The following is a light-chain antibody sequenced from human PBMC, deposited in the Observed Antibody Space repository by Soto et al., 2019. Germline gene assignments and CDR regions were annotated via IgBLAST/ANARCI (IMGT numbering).Light chain of an antibody. J-gene: IGLJ2*01. Sequence: QSALTQPASVSGSPGQSITISCTGTSSDVGGYNYVSWYQQHPGKAPKVMIYDVSNRPSGVSNRFSGSKSGNMASLTISGLQVEDEADYYCSSYASSSTLVFGGGTKLTVL. CDR1: SSDVGGYNY. CDR2: DVS. V-gene: IGLV2-14*01. CDR3: SSYASSSTLV.